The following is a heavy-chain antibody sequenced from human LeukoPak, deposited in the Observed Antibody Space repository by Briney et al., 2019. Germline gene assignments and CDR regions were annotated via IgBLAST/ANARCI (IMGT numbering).Heavy chain of an antibody. CDR1: GFTFSSYG. CDR3: AKTRAPGRDIVVVPAAQDY. V-gene: IGHV3-30*02. Sequence: GGSLRLSCAASGFTFSSYGMHWVRQAPGKGLEWVAFIRYDGSNKYYADSVKGRFTISRDNSKNTLYLQMNSLRAEDTAVYYCAKTRAPGRDIVVVPAAQDYWGQGTLVTVSS. J-gene: IGHJ4*02. CDR2: IRYDGSNK. D-gene: IGHD2-2*01.